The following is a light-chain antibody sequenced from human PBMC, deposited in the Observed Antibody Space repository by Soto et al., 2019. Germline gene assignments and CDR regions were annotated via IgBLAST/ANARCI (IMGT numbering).Light chain of an antibody. CDR2: GAS. Sequence: EIVTTQSPATLSVSPGERATLSCRASQSVSSNLAWYQQKPGQAPRLLIYGASTRATGIPARFSGSGSGTEFTLTISSLQSEDFAVYYCQQYNNWHITFGQGTRLDIK. CDR3: QQYNNWHIT. V-gene: IGKV3-15*01. CDR1: QSVSSN. J-gene: IGKJ5*01.